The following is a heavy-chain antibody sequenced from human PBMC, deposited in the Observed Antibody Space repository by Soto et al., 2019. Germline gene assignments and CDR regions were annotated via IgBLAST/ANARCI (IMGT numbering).Heavy chain of an antibody. CDR1: GFTFSSYS. Sequence: EVQLVESGGGLVKPGGSLRLSCAASGFTFSSYSMNWVRQAPGKGLEWVSSISSSSSYIYYADSVKGRFTISRDNAKNSLYRKINSRRAGNRVVYYCASPLRNYYDSSGYYDYGGQGPLAPVSS. V-gene: IGHV3-21*06. D-gene: IGHD3-22*01. CDR2: ISSSSSYI. J-gene: IGHJ4*02. CDR3: ASPLRNYYDSSGYYDY.